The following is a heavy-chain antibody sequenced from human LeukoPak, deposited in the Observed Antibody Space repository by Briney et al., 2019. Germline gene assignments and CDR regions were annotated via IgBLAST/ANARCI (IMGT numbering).Heavy chain of an antibody. V-gene: IGHV7-4-1*02. CDR3: AREFGLDYYDSSGHPPDY. CDR1: GYTFTSYA. Sequence: ASVKVSCKASGYTFTSYAMNWVRQAPGQGLEWMGWINTNTGNPTYAQGFTGRFVFSLDTSVGTAYLQISSLKAEDTAVYYCAREFGLDYYDSSGHPPDYWGQGTLVTVSS. CDR2: INTNTGNP. J-gene: IGHJ4*02. D-gene: IGHD3-22*01.